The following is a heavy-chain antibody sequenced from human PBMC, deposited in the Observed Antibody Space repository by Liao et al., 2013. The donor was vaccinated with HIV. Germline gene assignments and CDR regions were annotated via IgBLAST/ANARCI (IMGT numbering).Heavy chain of an antibody. CDR2: METSGAT. Sequence: QAQLQESGPRLVRPSETLSLTCTVSGDSSRYQYWSWIRQPAGKGLEWIGRMETSGATSFSPSLRSRLTMSIDMSKNWFSLKLNSVTAADTALYYCARHQGLELQDGQFDQWGQGILVTVSS. J-gene: IGHJ4*02. V-gene: IGHV4-4*07. D-gene: IGHD1-7*01. CDR1: GDSSRYQY. CDR3: ARHQGLELQDGQFDQ.